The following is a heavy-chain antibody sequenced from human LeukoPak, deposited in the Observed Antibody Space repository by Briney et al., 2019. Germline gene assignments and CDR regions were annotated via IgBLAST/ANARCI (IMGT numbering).Heavy chain of an antibody. CDR2: ISSSGSTI. CDR3: ARTGGSYPYYFEY. D-gene: IGHD1-26*01. V-gene: IGHV3-48*03. CDR1: GFIFRSYE. J-gene: IGHJ4*02. Sequence: GGSLRLSCAASGFIFRSYEMNWVRRAPGKGLEWVSYISSSGSTIYYADSVKGRFTLSRDNAKNSLYLQMNSLRAEDTAVYYCARTGGSYPYYFEYWGQGTLVTVSS.